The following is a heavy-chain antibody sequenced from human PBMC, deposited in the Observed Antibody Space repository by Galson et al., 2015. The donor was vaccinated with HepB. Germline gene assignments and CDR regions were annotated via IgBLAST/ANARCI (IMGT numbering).Heavy chain of an antibody. CDR1: GGSISSGDYY. V-gene: IGHV4-30-4*01. D-gene: IGHD2-2*01. Sequence: TLSLTCTVSGGSISSGDYYWSWIRQPPGKGLEWIGYIYYSGSTYYNPSLKSRVTISVDTSKNQFSLKLSSVTAADTAVYYCARDGCSSTSCYADYYYGMDVWGQGTTVTVSS. CDR2: IYYSGST. J-gene: IGHJ6*02. CDR3: ARDGCSSTSCYADYYYGMDV.